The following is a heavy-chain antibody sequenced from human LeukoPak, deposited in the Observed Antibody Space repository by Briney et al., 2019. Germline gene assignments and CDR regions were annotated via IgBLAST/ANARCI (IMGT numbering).Heavy chain of an antibody. J-gene: IGHJ4*02. CDR1: GFTFSNYW. CDR3: AREMPFGDSFDY. Sequence: PGGSLRLSCAASGFTFSNYWMSWVRQAPGQGLEWVAKIKQDGSEKYYVDSVKGRFTISRDNAKNSLYLQLNSLRAEDTAVYYCAREMPFGDSFDYWGQGTLVTISS. CDR2: IKQDGSEK. V-gene: IGHV3-7*01. D-gene: IGHD3-16*01.